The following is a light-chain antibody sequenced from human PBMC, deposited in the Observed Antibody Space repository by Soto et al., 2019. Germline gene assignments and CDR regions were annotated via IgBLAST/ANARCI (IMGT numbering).Light chain of an antibody. CDR1: QRLLHSDGRTY. V-gene: IGKV2D-29*02. CDR2: EVN. CDR3: MQSMQLPIT. Sequence: EIVMTQTALSLSVTPGQPAAISCKPIQRLLHSDGRTYLYWYLQKPGQSPQLLIYEVNIRFSGVPDRFSGGGSGTDFTLKISRVQAEDVGLYYCMQSMQLPITLGQGTRLEIK. J-gene: IGKJ5*01.